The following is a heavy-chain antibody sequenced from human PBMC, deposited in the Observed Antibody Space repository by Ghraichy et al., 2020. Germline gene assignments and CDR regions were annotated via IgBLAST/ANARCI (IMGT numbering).Heavy chain of an antibody. J-gene: IGHJ5*02. V-gene: IGHV4-30-2*06. D-gene: IGHD3-9*01. CDR2: VFLSGTT. CDR1: GGSISSGGYS. Sequence: SETLSLTCTVSGGSISSGGYSWSWIRQSPGKGLEWIGSVFLSGTTYYNPSLNSRVTISMDRSKNQFSLKVTSVTAADTSVYYCARATLSRYFDSLLSEGFDPWGQGTLVSVSS. CDR3: ARATLSRYFDSLLSEGFDP.